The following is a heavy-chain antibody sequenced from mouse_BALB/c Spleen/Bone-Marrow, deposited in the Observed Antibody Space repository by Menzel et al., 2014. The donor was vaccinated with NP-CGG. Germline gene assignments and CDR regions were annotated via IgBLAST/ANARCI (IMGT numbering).Heavy chain of an antibody. CDR2: ISSGSSTI. D-gene: IGHD2-10*02. Sequence: DVHLVESGGGLVQPGGSRKLSCAASGFTFSSFGVHWVRQAPEKGLEWVAYISSGSSTICYADTVKGRFTISRDNPKNTLFLQMTSLRSEDTAMYYCARSGYGDYYAMDYWGQGTSVTVSS. CDR3: ARSGYGDYYAMDY. V-gene: IGHV5-17*02. J-gene: IGHJ4*01. CDR1: GFTFSSFG.